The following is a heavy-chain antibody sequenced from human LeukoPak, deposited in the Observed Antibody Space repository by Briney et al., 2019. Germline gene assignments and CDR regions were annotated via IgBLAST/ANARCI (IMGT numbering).Heavy chain of an antibody. CDR2: IYHSGST. J-gene: IGHJ4*02. D-gene: IGHD6-13*01. V-gene: IGHV4-38-2*02. CDR1: GYSISSGYY. Sequence: SETLSLTCTVSGYSISSGYYWGWIRQPPGKGLEWIGSIYHSGSTYYNPSLKSRVTISVDKSKNQFSLKLSSVTAADTAVYYCARGGGAAALTYWGQGTLVTVSS. CDR3: ARGGGAAALTY.